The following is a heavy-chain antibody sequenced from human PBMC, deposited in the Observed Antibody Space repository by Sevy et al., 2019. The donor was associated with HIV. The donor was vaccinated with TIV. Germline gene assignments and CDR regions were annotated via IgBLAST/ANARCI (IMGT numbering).Heavy chain of an antibody. CDR1: GGSFSGYY. D-gene: IGHD5-12*01. CDR2: INHSGST. V-gene: IGHV4-34*01. CDR3: ARGGRGAQYFDY. Sequence: SETLSLTCAVYGGSFSGYYWSWIRQPPGKGLEWIGEINHSGSTNYNPSLKSRVTISVDTSKNQFSLKLGSVTAADTAVYYCARGGRGAQYFDYWGQGTLVTVSS. J-gene: IGHJ4*02.